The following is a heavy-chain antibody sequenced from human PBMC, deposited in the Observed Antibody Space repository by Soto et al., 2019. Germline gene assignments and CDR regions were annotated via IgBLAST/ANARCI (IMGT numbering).Heavy chain of an antibody. V-gene: IGHV4-31*03. CDR2: IFYSGTT. D-gene: IGHD1-1*01. CDR1: GGSISSGGYF. J-gene: IGHJ4*02. CDR3: ARGVLY. Sequence: PSETVSLTCTVSGGSISSGGYFWSWIRQPPGKGLEWIGNIFYSGTTYYNPSLKSRVTISVDTSKNQFSLKLSSVTAADTAVYFCARGVLYWGQGTLVTVSS.